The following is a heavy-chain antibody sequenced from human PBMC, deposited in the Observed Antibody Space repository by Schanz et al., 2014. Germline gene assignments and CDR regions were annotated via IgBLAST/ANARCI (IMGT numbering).Heavy chain of an antibody. CDR3: ARDRGHGDLPGDI. Sequence: EADLVESGGGLIQRGESLRLSCSASGFSFSSYSMNWVRQAPGKGLEWLSYIDGKSTTVYYADSVKGRFTISRDNAKNSLYLQMNSLRAEDTAVYYCARDRGHGDLPGDIWGQGTMVTVSS. V-gene: IGHV3-48*04. CDR1: GFSFSSYS. CDR2: IDGKSTTV. J-gene: IGHJ3*02. D-gene: IGHD4-17*01.